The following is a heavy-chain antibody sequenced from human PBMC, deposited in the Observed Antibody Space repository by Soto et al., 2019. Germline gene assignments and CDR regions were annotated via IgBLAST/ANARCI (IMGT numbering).Heavy chain of an antibody. J-gene: IGHJ4*02. V-gene: IGHV3-74*01. CDR1: GFSLNNYW. CDR3: MRGNTGYGNFDY. D-gene: IGHD5-12*01. Sequence: VGSLRLSCAVSGFSLNNYWMHWVRQRPGKGLVWVARIYRDGTTSYADSVKGRFTISRDNAKNTVSLQMNSLKDEDTAVYYCMRGNTGYGNFDYWGQGTLVTVSS. CDR2: IYRDGTT.